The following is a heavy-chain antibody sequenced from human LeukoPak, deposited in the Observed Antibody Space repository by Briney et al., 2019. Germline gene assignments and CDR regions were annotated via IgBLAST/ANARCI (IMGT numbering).Heavy chain of an antibody. D-gene: IGHD3-3*01. CDR2: INSDGSST. CDR3: ARGLKIWSGYRQNYGMDV. Sequence: GGSLRLSCAASGFTFSSYWMHWVRQAPGKGLVWVSRINSDGSSTSYADSVKGRFTISRDNAKNTVYLQMNSLRAEDTAVYYCARGLKIWSGYRQNYGMDVWGQGTTVTVSS. CDR1: GFTFSSYW. J-gene: IGHJ6*02. V-gene: IGHV3-74*01.